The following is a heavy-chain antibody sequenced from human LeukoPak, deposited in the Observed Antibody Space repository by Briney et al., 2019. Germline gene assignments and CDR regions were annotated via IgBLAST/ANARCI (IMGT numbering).Heavy chain of an antibody. J-gene: IGHJ5*02. CDR2: IYPGDSDT. Sequence: GESLKISCKGSGYSFTSYWIGWVRQMPGKGLEWMGIIYPGDSDTRYSPSFQGQVTISADKSISTAYLQWSSLKASDAAMYYCARLNQPRLRPFDPWGQGTLVTVSS. CDR3: ARLNQPRLRPFDP. V-gene: IGHV5-51*01. CDR1: GYSFTSYW. D-gene: IGHD3-16*01.